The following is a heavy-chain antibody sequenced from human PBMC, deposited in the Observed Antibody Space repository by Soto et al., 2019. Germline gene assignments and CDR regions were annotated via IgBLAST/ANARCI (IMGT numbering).Heavy chain of an antibody. CDR2: INAGNGNT. CDR1: GYTFNSYA. Sequence: ASVKVSCKASGYTFNSYAMHWVRQAPGQRIEWMGWINAGNGNTKYSQKFQGRVTIIRDTSASTAYMELRSLRSEDKAVDYCARALPCFSDFWSGCPGWYYGMVVLYPGTSVTVFS. CDR3: ARALPCFSDFWSGCPGWYYGMVV. V-gene: IGHV1-3*01. D-gene: IGHD3-3*01. J-gene: IGHJ6*02.